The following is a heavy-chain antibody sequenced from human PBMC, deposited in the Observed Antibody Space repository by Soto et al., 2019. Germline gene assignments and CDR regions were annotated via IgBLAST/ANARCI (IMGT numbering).Heavy chain of an antibody. D-gene: IGHD3-10*01. CDR1: GYSFNSYW. Sequence: PGESLKISCKASGYSFNSYWIGWVRQMPGKGLEWMGIIYPADSDTRYSPSFQGQVTISADKAINTAYLQWSSLKDSDTATYYCARQWDGLGSYYDPTYHGMDVWGQGTTVTVSS. V-gene: IGHV5-51*01. CDR3: ARQWDGLGSYYDPTYHGMDV. J-gene: IGHJ6*02. CDR2: IYPADSDT.